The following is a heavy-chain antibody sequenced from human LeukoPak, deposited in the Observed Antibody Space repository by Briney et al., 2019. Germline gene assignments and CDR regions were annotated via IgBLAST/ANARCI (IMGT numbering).Heavy chain of an antibody. V-gene: IGHV4-34*01. Sequence: SETPSLTCAVYGGSFSGYYWSWIRQPPGKGLEWIGEINHSGSTNYNPSLKSRVTISVDTSKNQFSLKLSSVTAADTAVYYCARGGKGSGSYYNPPLFNWFDPWGQGTLVTVSS. CDR1: GGSFSGYY. J-gene: IGHJ5*02. CDR2: INHSGST. CDR3: ARGGKGSGSYYNPPLFNWFDP. D-gene: IGHD3-10*01.